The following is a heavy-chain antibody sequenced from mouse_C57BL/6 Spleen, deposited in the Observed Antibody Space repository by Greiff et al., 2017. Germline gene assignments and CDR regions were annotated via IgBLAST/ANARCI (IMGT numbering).Heavy chain of an antibody. Sequence: EVQLQQSGAELVRPGASVKLSCTASGFNIKDYYMHWVKQRPEQGLEWIGRIDPEDGATEYAPKFPGKATMTADTSSNTAYLQLSSLTSEDTAVYYCTGNYEEYYFDDWGQGTTLTVSS. D-gene: IGHD2-1*01. CDR2: IDPEDGAT. CDR1: GFNIKDYY. V-gene: IGHV14-1*01. J-gene: IGHJ2*01. CDR3: TGNYEEYYFDD.